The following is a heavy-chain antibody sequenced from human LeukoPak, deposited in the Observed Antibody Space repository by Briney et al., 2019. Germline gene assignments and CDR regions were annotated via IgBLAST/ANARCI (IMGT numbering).Heavy chain of an antibody. D-gene: IGHD2-2*01. Sequence: PGGSLRLSCAASGFTFSSYGMHWVRQAPGKGLEWVAFIRYDGSNKYYAGSVKGRFTISRDNSKNTLYLQMNSLRAEDTAVYYCAKDLYQLPYYYYYMDVWGKGTTVTVSS. CDR2: IRYDGSNK. CDR3: AKDLYQLPYYYYYMDV. V-gene: IGHV3-30*02. CDR1: GFTFSSYG. J-gene: IGHJ6*03.